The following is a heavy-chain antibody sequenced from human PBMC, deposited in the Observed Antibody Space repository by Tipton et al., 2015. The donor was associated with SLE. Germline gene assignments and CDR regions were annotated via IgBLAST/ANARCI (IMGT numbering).Heavy chain of an antibody. V-gene: IGHV1-18*01. Sequence: QSGAEVKKPGASVKVSCTASGYTFTSYGISWVRQAPGQGLEWMGWINAYNGNTKYAQKLQGRVTMTTDTSTSTAYMELRSLRSDDTAVYYCALGYSSSWPPGEFDYWGQGTLVTVSS. D-gene: IGHD6-13*01. CDR1: GYTFTSYG. CDR3: ALGYSSSWPPGEFDY. J-gene: IGHJ4*02. CDR2: INAYNGNT.